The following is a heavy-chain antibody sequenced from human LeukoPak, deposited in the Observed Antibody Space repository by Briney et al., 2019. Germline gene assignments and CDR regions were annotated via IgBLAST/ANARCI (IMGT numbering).Heavy chain of an antibody. Sequence: SETLSLTCAVYGGSFSGYYWSWIRQPPGKGREGIGEINHSGSTNYNPSLKSRVTISVDTSKNQFSLKLSSVTAADTAVYYCARVGTTVTTPRMDVWGQGTTVTVSS. CDR2: INHSGST. D-gene: IGHD4-11*01. CDR1: GGSFSGYY. CDR3: ARVGTTVTTPRMDV. J-gene: IGHJ6*02. V-gene: IGHV4-34*01.